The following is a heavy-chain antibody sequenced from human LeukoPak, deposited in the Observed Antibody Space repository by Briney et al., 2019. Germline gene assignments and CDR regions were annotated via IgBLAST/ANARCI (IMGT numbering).Heavy chain of an antibody. Sequence: ASVKVSCKASGYTCTSYDINWVRQATGQGLEWMGWMNPNSGNTGYAQKFQGRVTITRNTSISTAYMELSSLRSEDTAVYYCARPQEEFCSSTSCYDFQHWGQGTLVTVSS. D-gene: IGHD2-2*01. CDR3: ARPQEEFCSSTSCYDFQH. J-gene: IGHJ1*01. CDR2: MNPNSGNT. V-gene: IGHV1-8*03. CDR1: GYTCTSYD.